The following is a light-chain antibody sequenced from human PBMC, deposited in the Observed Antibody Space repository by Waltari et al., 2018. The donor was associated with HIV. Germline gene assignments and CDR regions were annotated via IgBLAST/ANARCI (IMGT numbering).Light chain of an antibody. CDR2: DVT. J-gene: IGLJ1*01. CDR3: CSYAGSSYV. V-gene: IGLV2-11*01. CDR1: SSDVAPYNY. Sequence: QSALTQPRSVSASPGQSVTISCTGTSSDVAPYNYVSWYHQHPGKAPKLMIYDVTKRPSVVPDRFSGSKSGNTASLTISGLQAEDEADYYCCSYAGSSYVFGTGTNVTVL.